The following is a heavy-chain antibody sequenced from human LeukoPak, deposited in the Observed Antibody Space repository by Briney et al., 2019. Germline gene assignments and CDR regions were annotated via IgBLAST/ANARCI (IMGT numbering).Heavy chain of an antibody. CDR3: ARSSMIARIDY. CDR2: INHSGST. CDR1: GGSFSGYY. Sequence: SETLSLTCAVYGGSFSGYYWSWIRQPPGKGLEWIGEINHSGSTNYNPSLKSRVTISVDTSKNQFSLKLSSVTAADTAVYYCARSSMIARIDYWGQGTLVTVSS. V-gene: IGHV4-34*01. J-gene: IGHJ4*02. D-gene: IGHD3-22*01.